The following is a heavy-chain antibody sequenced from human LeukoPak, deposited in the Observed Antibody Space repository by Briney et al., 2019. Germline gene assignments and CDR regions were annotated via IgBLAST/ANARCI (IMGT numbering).Heavy chain of an antibody. CDR3: ARRGSSLSFDF. J-gene: IGHJ4*02. D-gene: IGHD6-6*01. Sequence: SGPTLVKSTQTLTLTCTFSGFSLSTSGVGVGWIRQPPGKALEWLALIYWNDDKRYSPSLESRLTITKDTSKNQVVLTMTNMDPVDTATYYCARRGSSLSFDFWGQGTLVTVSS. CDR2: IYWNDDK. CDR1: GFSLSTSGVG. V-gene: IGHV2-5*01.